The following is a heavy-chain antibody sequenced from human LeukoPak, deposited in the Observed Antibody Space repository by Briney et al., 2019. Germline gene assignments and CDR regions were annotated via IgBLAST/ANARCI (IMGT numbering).Heavy chain of an antibody. V-gene: IGHV1-46*01. CDR2: INPSGGST. Sequence: ASVKVSCKASGYTFTSYYMHWVRQAPGQGLEWMGIINPSGGSTSYAQKFQGRVTMTRNTSTSTVYMELSSLRSEDTAVYYCAWASGSSTLDYWGQGTLVTVSS. J-gene: IGHJ4*02. CDR3: AWASGSSTLDY. D-gene: IGHD1-26*01. CDR1: GYTFTSYY.